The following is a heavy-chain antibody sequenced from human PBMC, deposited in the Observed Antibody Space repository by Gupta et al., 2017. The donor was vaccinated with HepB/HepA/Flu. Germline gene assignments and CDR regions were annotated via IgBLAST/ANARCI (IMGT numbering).Heavy chain of an antibody. Sequence: QLQLQESGPGLVKPSETLSLTCTVSGGSISSSSYYWGWIRQPQGKGLEWIGSIYYSGSTYYNPSLKSRVTISVDTSKNQFSLKLSSVTAADTAVYYCARLRKYCSSTSCYTGGNFDYWGQGTLVTVSS. J-gene: IGHJ4*02. V-gene: IGHV4-39*01. D-gene: IGHD2-2*02. CDR1: GGSISSSSYY. CDR2: IYYSGST. CDR3: ARLRKYCSSTSCYTGGNFDY.